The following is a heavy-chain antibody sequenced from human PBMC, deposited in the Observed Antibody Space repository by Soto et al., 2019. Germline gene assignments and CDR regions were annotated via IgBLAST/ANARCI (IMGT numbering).Heavy chain of an antibody. CDR2: IYYSGST. J-gene: IGHJ3*02. V-gene: IGHV4-39*01. CDR1: GGSISSSSYY. CDR3: ARPVRFFDWRDAVDI. D-gene: IGHD3-9*01. Sequence: QLQLQESGPGLVKPSETLSLTCTVSGGSISSSSYYWGWIRQPPGKGLEWSGSIYYSGSTYYNPSPKIRVTISVDTANTQFPLELSDVAAADTAVYDCARPVRFFDWRDAVDIWGQGTMVIVSS.